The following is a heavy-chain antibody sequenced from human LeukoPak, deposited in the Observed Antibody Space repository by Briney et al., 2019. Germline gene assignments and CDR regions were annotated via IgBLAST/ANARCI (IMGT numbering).Heavy chain of an antibody. Sequence: PSETLSLTCTVSGGSISSYYWSWIRRPPGKGREWFGYIYYSGSTNYNPSLKSRVTISVDTSKNQFSLKLSSVTAADTAVYYCASTIVGASTGFDYWGQGTLVTVSS. D-gene: IGHD1-26*01. V-gene: IGHV4-59*08. CDR2: IYYSGST. J-gene: IGHJ4*02. CDR3: ASTIVGASTGFDY. CDR1: GGSISSYY.